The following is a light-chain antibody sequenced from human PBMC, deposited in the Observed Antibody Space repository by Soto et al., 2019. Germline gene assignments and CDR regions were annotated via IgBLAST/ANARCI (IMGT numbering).Light chain of an antibody. Sequence: QSVLTQPPSASGSPGQSVTISCTGTSNDVGGYNYVSWYQQHPGRAPKLIIYEVTQRPSGVPDRFSGSKSGNTASLTVSGFQAEDEADYYCNSYAGGNSTYVFGTGTKVTVL. CDR3: NSYAGGNSTYV. CDR2: EVT. V-gene: IGLV2-8*01. CDR1: SNDVGGYNY. J-gene: IGLJ1*01.